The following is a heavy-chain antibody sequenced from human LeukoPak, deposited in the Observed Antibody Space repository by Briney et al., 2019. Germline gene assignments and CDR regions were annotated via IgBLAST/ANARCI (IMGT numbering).Heavy chain of an antibody. CDR3: AKALATRHMDV. V-gene: IGHV3-48*03. CDR1: GGSINNYY. Sequence: LSLTCTVSGGSINNYYWNWFRQPPGKGLEWISYISSSGTTIYYADSVKGRFTISRDNAKNSLYLQMSSLRAEDTAVYYCAKALATRHMDVWGQGTTVTVSS. J-gene: IGHJ6*02. CDR2: ISSSGTTI.